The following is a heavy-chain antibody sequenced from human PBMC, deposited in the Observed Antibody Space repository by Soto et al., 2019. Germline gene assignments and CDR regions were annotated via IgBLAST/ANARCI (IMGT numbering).Heavy chain of an antibody. D-gene: IGHD2-15*01. CDR2: IYYSGST. CDR3: ARVLSCSGGSCSGGHIDY. V-gene: IGHV4-59*01. CDR1: GGSISSYY. J-gene: IGHJ4*02. Sequence: QVQLQESGPGLVKPSETLSLTCTVSGGSISSYYWSWIRQPPGKGLEWIGYIYYSGSTNYNPSLKSRVTISVDTSKNQFSLKLSSVTAADTAVYYCARVLSCSGGSCSGGHIDYWGQGTLVTVSS.